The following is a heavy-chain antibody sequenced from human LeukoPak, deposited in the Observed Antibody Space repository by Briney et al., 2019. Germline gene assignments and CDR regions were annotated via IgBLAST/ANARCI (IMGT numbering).Heavy chain of an antibody. D-gene: IGHD5-18*01. V-gene: IGHV1-69*04. J-gene: IGHJ4*02. Sequence: GASVRVSCKASGGTFSSYAISWVRQAPGQGLEWMGRIIPILGIANYAQKFQGRVTITADKSTSTAYMELSSLRSEDTAVYYCAAEDTAMVYFDYWGQGTLVTVSS. CDR1: GGTFSSYA. CDR3: AAEDTAMVYFDY. CDR2: IIPILGIA.